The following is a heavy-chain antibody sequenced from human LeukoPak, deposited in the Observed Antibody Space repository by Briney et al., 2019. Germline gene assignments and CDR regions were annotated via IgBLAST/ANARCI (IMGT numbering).Heavy chain of an antibody. Sequence: GDSVKDSCKASGYTYTGYYMHWVRQAPGQGLEWMERIIPILGIANYAQKFQGRVTITADKSASTAYMELSSLRSEDTAVYYCARGHIGYCSSTSCYGDAELRYGMDVWGQGTTVTVSS. CDR1: GYTYTGYY. CDR3: ARGHIGYCSSTSCYGDAELRYGMDV. D-gene: IGHD2-2*01. CDR2: IIPILGIA. J-gene: IGHJ6*02. V-gene: IGHV1-69*04.